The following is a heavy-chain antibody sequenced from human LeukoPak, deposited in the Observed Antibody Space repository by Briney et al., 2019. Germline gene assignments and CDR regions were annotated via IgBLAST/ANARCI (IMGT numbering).Heavy chain of an antibody. CDR2: IYYSGST. D-gene: IGHD2-15*01. CDR3: ARDRPIYCSGGSCYSPFGI. J-gene: IGHJ3*02. CDR1: GGSISSYY. V-gene: IGHV4-59*01. Sequence: SETLSLTCTVSGGSISSYYWSWIRQPPGKGLEWIGYIYYSGSTNYNPSLKSRVTISVDTSKNQFSLKLSSVTAADTAVYYCARDRPIYCSGGSCYSPFGIWGQGTMVTVSS.